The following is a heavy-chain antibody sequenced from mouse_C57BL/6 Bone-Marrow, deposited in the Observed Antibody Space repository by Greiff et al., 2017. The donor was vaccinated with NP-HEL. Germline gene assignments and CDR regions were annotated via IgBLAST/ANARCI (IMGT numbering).Heavy chain of an antibody. J-gene: IGHJ3*01. D-gene: IGHD2-4*01. CDR2: IYPGSGST. Sequence: VQLQQSGAALVKPGASVKMSCKASGYTFTSYWLTWVKQRPGQGLEWIGDIYPGSGSTNYNEKFKSKATLTVDTSSSTAYMQLSSLTSEDSAVYYCARFLYDYDAYWGQGTLVTVSA. CDR1: GYTFTSYW. CDR3: ARFLYDYDAY. V-gene: IGHV1-55*01.